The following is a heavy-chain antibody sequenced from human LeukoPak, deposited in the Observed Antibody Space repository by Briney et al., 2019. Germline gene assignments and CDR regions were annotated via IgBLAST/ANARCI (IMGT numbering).Heavy chain of an antibody. CDR1: GFTFSSYE. CDR2: ISSSDSTI. Sequence: GGSLRLSCAASGFTFSSYEMNWVRQAPGKGLEWVSYISSSDSTIYYADPVKGRFTISRDNAKNSLYLQINSLRAGDTAVYYCARTIEMATISYFDYWGQGTLVTVSS. V-gene: IGHV3-48*03. CDR3: ARTIEMATISYFDY. D-gene: IGHD5-24*01. J-gene: IGHJ4*02.